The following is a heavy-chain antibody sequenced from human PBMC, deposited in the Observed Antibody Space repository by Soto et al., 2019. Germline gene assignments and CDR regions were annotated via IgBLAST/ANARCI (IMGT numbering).Heavy chain of an antibody. Sequence: QVQLVQSGAEVKKPGASVKVSCKASGYIFSSFALHWVRQAPGQRPEWMGWIDAGNGDTKTSLKFQGRVTLSRDTLASTAYMDLYSLTYEDTAVYYCARRGRVPYCTADCQHALDIWGQGTRVTVSS. CDR3: ARRGRVPYCTADCQHALDI. J-gene: IGHJ3*02. V-gene: IGHV1-3*01. CDR2: IDAGNGDT. CDR1: GYIFSSFA. D-gene: IGHD2-21*02.